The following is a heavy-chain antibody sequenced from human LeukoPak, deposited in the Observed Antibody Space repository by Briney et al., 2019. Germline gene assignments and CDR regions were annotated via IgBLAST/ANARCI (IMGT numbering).Heavy chain of an antibody. V-gene: IGHV3-23*01. CDR2: VSVYGGTT. CDR3: AKELHGSGNYAFDY. J-gene: IGHJ4*02. D-gene: IGHD3-10*01. Sequence: GGSLRLSCAASGVTFSSYAMSWVRQAPGKGLEGVSTVSVYGGTTYYADSVKGRFTISRDNSKNTLYLQMNSLRPEDAAVYFCAKELHGSGNYAFDYWGQGTLVTVSS. CDR1: GVTFSSYA.